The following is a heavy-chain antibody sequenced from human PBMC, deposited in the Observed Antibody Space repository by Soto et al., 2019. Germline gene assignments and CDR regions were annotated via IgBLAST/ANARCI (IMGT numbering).Heavy chain of an antibody. CDR2: ISYDGSNK. D-gene: IGHD6-13*01. Sequence: GGSLRLSCAASGFTFSSYAMHWVRQAPGKGLEWVAVISYDGSNKYYADSVRGRFTISRDNSNNSCYLQISDLRGEDTAVYYCARDLGSSWYPEYFQHWGQGTLVTVSS. V-gene: IGHV3-30-3*01. J-gene: IGHJ1*01. CDR3: ARDLGSSWYPEYFQH. CDR1: GFTFSSYA.